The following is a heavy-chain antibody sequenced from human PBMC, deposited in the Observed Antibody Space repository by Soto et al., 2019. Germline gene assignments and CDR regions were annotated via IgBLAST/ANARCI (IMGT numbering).Heavy chain of an antibody. V-gene: IGHV6-1*01. J-gene: IGHJ4*02. CDR1: GPSVPGNSAD. Sequence: SQTLSLPRALSGPSVPGNSADWNWIRQSPSQGIEWLGRTYYRYKWYNEYAVSVKSRITVTPHTSKNQFFLHLNSVTAEDTAVYYCARESPYYESSDSYFDYWGQGALVTVSS. CDR2: TYYRYKWYN. D-gene: IGHD3-16*01. CDR3: ARESPYYESSDSYFDY.